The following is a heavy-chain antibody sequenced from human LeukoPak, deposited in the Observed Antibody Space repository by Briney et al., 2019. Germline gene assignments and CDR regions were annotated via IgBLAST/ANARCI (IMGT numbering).Heavy chain of an antibody. V-gene: IGHV4-31*03. Sequence: SETLSLTCTVSGGSISSGGYYWSWIRQHPGKGLEWIGYIYYSGSTYYNPSLKSRVTISVDTSKNQFSLKLSSVTAADTAVYYCARVYGSGSYYDDDWGQGTLVTVSS. CDR1: GGSISSGGYY. CDR2: IYYSGST. CDR3: ARVYGSGSYYDDD. D-gene: IGHD3-10*01. J-gene: IGHJ4*02.